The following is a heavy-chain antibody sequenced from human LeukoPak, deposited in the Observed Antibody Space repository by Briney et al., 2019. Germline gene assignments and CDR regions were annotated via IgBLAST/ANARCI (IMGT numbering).Heavy chain of an antibody. V-gene: IGHV3-53*01. D-gene: IGHD5-18*01. CDR2: IYNDGNA. J-gene: IGHJ4*01. Sequence: GGSLRLSCAASGFTVVSNHMSWVRQAPGKGLQWVSIIYNDGNAYYADSVKGRFTISRDNSKSTLYLQMNSLRAEDTAVYYCAGARPIGYSYGYYFDYWGQEPWSPSLQ. CDR3: AGARPIGYSYGYYFDY. CDR1: GFTVVSNH.